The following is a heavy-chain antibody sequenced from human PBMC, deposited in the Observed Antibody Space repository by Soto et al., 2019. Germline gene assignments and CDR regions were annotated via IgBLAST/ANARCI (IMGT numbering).Heavy chain of an antibody. CDR1: GGTFSSYA. J-gene: IGHJ6*02. V-gene: IGHV1-69*01. Sequence: QVQLVQSGAEVKKPGSSVKVSCKASGGTFSSYALSWVRQAPGQGLEWMGGIIPIFGSTNYAQKFQGRVTITADEFTSTAYMELSSLRSEDTALYYCASDRDRGVNYYYGMDVWGQGTTVTVSS. CDR2: IIPIFGST. CDR3: ASDRDRGVNYYYGMDV. D-gene: IGHD3-3*01.